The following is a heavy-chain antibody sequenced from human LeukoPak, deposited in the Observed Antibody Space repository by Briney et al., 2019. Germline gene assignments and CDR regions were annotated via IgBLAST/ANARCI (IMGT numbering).Heavy chain of an antibody. CDR1: GYTFTSYG. Sequence: GASVEVSCKASGYTFTSYGINWVRQAPGQGVEWMGWISAYTGNTNYAQKLQGRVTMTTDTSTSSAYMELRSLRSDDTAVYYCARAKLLLLPRDYRGQGTLVTVSS. CDR2: ISAYTGNT. J-gene: IGHJ4*02. V-gene: IGHV1-18*01. D-gene: IGHD3-10*01. CDR3: ARAKLLLLPRDY.